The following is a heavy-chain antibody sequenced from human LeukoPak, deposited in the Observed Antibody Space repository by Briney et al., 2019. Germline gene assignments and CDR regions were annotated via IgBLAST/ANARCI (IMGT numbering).Heavy chain of an antibody. CDR1: GFTFSSYE. Sequence: GGSLRLSCAASGFTFSSYEMNWVRQAPGKGLEWVSYIGSSGSAMYYADSVRGRFTISRDNAKNSLYLQMNSLRAEDTAVYYCARLGYGPYGMDVWGQGTTVTASS. CDR3: ARLGYGPYGMDV. V-gene: IGHV3-48*03. D-gene: IGHD3-10*01. CDR2: IGSSGSAM. J-gene: IGHJ6*02.